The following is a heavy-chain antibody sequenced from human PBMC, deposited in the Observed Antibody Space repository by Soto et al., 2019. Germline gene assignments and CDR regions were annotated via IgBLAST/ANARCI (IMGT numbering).Heavy chain of an antibody. V-gene: IGHV1-69*01. CDR1: GGTFSSYA. CDR2: IIPIFGTA. J-gene: IGHJ3*02. D-gene: IGHD3-3*01. CDR3: ARGANYDFWSGYAFDI. Sequence: QVQLVQSGAEVKKPGSSVKVSCKASGGTFSSYAISWVRQAPGQGLEWMGGIIPIFGTANYAQKFQGRVTITADESTSTAYMALSSLRSEDTAVYYCARGANYDFWSGYAFDIWGQGTMVTVSS.